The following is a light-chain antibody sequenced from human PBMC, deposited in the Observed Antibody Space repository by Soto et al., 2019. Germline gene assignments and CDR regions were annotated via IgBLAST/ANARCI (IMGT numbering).Light chain of an antibody. J-gene: IGKJ4*01. V-gene: IGKV3-11*01. CDR2: DAS. CDR1: QSVGSY. CDR3: QQRSDWPST. Sequence: EIVLTQSPVTLPLSPGERATLSCRASQSVGSYFAWYQQKPGQAPRLLIYDASNRATGIPARFSGSGSGTDFTLTISSLEPEDFAVYYCQQRSDWPSTFGGGTKVEIK.